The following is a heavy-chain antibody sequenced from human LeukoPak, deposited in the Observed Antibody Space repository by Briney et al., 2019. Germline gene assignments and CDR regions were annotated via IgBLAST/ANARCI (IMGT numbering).Heavy chain of an antibody. V-gene: IGHV4-30-4*01. CDR3: ATLTGTVTTWDYFDY. CDR2: IYYSGST. Sequence: SQTLSLTCTVSGDSISSGDYYWSWIRQPPGEGLEWIGYIYYSGSTYYDPSLKSRVTISVDTSKNQFSLKLSSVTAADTAVYYCATLTGTVTTWDYFDYWGQGTLVTVSS. D-gene: IGHD4-17*01. J-gene: IGHJ4*02. CDR1: GDSISSGDYY.